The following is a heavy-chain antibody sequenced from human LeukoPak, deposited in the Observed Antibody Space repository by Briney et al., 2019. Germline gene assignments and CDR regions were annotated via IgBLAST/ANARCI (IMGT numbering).Heavy chain of an antibody. CDR2: IFYSGRT. V-gene: IGHV4-30-4*01. D-gene: IGHD3-22*01. CDR3: ARSRDYDSSGYPYYFDT. Sequence: SETLSLTCTVSGGSISTGNNHWSWIRQPPGKGLEWIGYIFYSGRTYYNPSLKSRVTISMDTSKNQFSLKLTSVTAADTAVLYCARSRDYDSSGYPYYFDTWGQGTLVTVSS. J-gene: IGHJ4*02. CDR1: GGSISTGNNH.